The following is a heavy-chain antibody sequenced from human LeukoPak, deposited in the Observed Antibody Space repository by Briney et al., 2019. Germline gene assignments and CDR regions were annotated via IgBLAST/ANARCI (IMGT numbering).Heavy chain of an antibody. CDR2: IIPILGIA. Sequence: ASVKVSCKASGYTFTGYYMHWVRQAPGQGLEWMGRIIPILGIANYAQKFQGRVTITADKSTSTAYMELSSLRSEDTAVYYCARDWPSYYYDSSGFNTFDYWGQGTLVTVSS. CDR1: GYTFTGYY. J-gene: IGHJ4*02. V-gene: IGHV1-69*04. D-gene: IGHD3-22*01. CDR3: ARDWPSYYYDSSGFNTFDY.